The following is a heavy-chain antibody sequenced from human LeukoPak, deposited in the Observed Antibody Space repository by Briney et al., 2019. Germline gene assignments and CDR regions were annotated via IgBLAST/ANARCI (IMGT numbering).Heavy chain of an antibody. V-gene: IGHV3-23*01. J-gene: IGHJ6*02. CDR1: RFTFGSYA. Sequence: PGGSLRLSCAASRFTFGSYAMSWVRQAPGKGLEWVSSISGSGGTTYSADSVKGRFTISRDNSKNTVSLQMNSLRAEDTAAYYCAKGVAARPYYYYGMDVWGPGTTVTVSS. D-gene: IGHD6-6*01. CDR2: ISGSGGTT. CDR3: AKGVAARPYYYYGMDV.